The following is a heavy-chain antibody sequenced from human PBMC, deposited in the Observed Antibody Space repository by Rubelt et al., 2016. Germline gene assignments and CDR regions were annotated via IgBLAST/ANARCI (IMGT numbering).Heavy chain of an antibody. CDR3: ARDEDYSNYDY. CDR2: INSDGSST. J-gene: IGHJ4*02. Sequence: EVQLLESGGGLVQPGGSLRLSCAASGFTFSSYWMHWVRQAPGKGLVWVSRINSDGSSTSHAASVKGRFTISRDNAKNTLYLQMNSLRAEDTAGYYCARDEDYSNYDYWGQGTLVTVSS. V-gene: IGHV3-74*01. D-gene: IGHD4-11*01. CDR1: GFTFSSYW.